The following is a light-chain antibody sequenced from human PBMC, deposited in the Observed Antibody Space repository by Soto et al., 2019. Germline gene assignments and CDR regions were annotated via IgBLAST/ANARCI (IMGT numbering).Light chain of an antibody. CDR1: SGDIGYYSF. CDR2: EVS. CDR3: CSYSNSNIHVYV. J-gene: IGLJ1*01. Sequence: QSALTQPASVSGTPGQSITISCSGTSGDIGYYSFVSWFQQHPGKAPKLIIYEVSHRPSGVSDRFSAAKYGDTASLTISGLQAEDEDDYYYCSYSNSNIHVYVFGTGTKVTVL. V-gene: IGLV2-14*01.